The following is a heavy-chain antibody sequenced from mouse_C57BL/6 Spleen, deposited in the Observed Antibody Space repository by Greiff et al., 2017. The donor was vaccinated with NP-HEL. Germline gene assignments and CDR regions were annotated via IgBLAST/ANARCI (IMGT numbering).Heavy chain of an antibody. Sequence: LVESGAELAKPGASVKLSCKASGYTFTSYWMHWVKQRPGQGLEWIGYINPSSGYTKYNQKFKDKATLTADKSSSTAYMQLSSLTYEDSAVYYCARSERSYKGYWYFDVWGTGTTVTVSS. CDR3: ARSERSYKGYWYFDV. D-gene: IGHD1-3*01. CDR2: INPSSGYT. J-gene: IGHJ1*03. CDR1: GYTFTSYW. V-gene: IGHV1-7*01.